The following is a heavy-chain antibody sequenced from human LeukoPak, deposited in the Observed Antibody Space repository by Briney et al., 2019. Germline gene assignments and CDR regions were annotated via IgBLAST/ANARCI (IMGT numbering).Heavy chain of an antibody. CDR1: GYTFTSYE. D-gene: IGHD3-3*01. CDR2: MNPNSGNT. J-gene: IGHJ6*02. Sequence: ASVKVSCKASGYTFTSYEINWERQATGQGLEWMGWMNPNSGNTCYAQKYQGRVTMTRYTSISTAYMELSSLRSEGTAVYYCARGTHYDFWSGYLTYGMDVWGQGTTATVSS. V-gene: IGHV1-8*01. CDR3: ARGTHYDFWSGYLTYGMDV.